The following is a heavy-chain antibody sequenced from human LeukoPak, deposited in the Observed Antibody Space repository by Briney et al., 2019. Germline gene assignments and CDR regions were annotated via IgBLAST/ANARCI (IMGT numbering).Heavy chain of an antibody. CDR2: INHSGST. D-gene: IGHD2/OR15-2a*01. CDR1: GFTFSNYA. J-gene: IGHJ1*01. CDR3: AREYYRSTEYFQH. V-gene: IGHV4-34*01. Sequence: GSLRLSCAASGFTFSNYAVSWVRQPPGKGLEWIGEINHSGSTNYNPSLKSRVTISVDTSKNQFSLKLSSVTAADTAVYYCAREYYRSTEYFQHWGQGTLVTVSS.